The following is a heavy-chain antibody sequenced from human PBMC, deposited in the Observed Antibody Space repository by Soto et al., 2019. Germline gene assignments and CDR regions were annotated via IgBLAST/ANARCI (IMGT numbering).Heavy chain of an antibody. J-gene: IGHJ4*02. D-gene: IGHD1-26*01. CDR2: ISSSSSYT. V-gene: IGHV3-11*06. CDR1: GFTFSDYY. CDR3: ARARGATTLHYFDY. Sequence: PGGSLRLSCAASGFTFSDYYMSWIRQAPGKGLEWVSYISSSSSYTDYADSVKGRFTISRDNAKNSLYLQMNSLRAEDTAVYYCARARGATTLHYFDYWGQGTLVTVSS.